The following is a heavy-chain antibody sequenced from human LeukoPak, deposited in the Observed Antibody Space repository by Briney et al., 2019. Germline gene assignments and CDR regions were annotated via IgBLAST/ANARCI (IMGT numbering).Heavy chain of an antibody. D-gene: IGHD3-16*02. CDR2: MNPNSGNT. V-gene: IGHV1-8*01. Sequence: ASVKVSCKASGYTFTSYDIHWVRQATGQGLDWMGWMNPNSGNTGYAKKIQGRVTMTRNTSISTAYMELSSLRSEDTAVYYCARGAKFGGVIDNFDYWGQGTLVTVSS. CDR3: ARGAKFGGVIDNFDY. CDR1: GYTFTSYD. J-gene: IGHJ4*02.